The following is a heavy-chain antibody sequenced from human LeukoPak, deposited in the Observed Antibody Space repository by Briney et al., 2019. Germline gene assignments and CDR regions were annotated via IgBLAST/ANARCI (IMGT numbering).Heavy chain of an antibody. CDR2: INPTSGGT. V-gene: IGHV1-2*02. Sequence: ASVKVSCKASGYTFTGYYMHWVRQAPGQGLEWMGWINPTSGGTNYAQKFQGRVTMTRDTSISTAYMELSRLRSDDTAVYYCAREGSSSWYEGIDYWGQGTLVTVSS. CDR3: AREGSSSWYEGIDY. CDR1: GYTFTGYY. D-gene: IGHD6-13*01. J-gene: IGHJ4*02.